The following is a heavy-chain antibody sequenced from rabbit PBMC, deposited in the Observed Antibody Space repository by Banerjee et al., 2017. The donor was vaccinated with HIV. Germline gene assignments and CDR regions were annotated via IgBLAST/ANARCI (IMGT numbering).Heavy chain of an antibody. D-gene: IGHD6-1*01. CDR2: IKTGSGRT. CDR1: GFDFSSYY. CDR3: ARDLHSGDAGYAYVGNL. J-gene: IGHJ4*01. V-gene: IGHV1S7*01. Sequence: QLKESGGGLVQPGGSLTLSCKASGFDFSSYYMSWVRQAPGKGLEWIGYIKTGSGRTYYASWVNGRFTISSDNAQNTLFLQMISLTDEDTATYFCARDLHSGDAGYAYVGNLWGPGTLVTVS.